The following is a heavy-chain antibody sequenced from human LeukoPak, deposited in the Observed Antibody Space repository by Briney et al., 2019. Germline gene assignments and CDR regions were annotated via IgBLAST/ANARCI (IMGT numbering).Heavy chain of an antibody. Sequence: GGSLRLSCAASGFTFSSYGMHWVRQAPGKGLEWVAFIRYDGSNKYYADSVKGRFTISRDNSKNTLYLQMNSLRPEDTAVYYCARGTYSSGRCDVFDVWGQGTMVTVSS. D-gene: IGHD6-19*01. CDR1: GFTFSSYG. CDR2: IRYDGSNK. CDR3: ARGTYSSGRCDVFDV. V-gene: IGHV3-30*02. J-gene: IGHJ3*01.